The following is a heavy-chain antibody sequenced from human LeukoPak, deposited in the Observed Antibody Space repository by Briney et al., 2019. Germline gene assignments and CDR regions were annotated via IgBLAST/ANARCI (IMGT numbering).Heavy chain of an antibody. CDR2: ISYDESDK. J-gene: IGHJ6*02. D-gene: IGHD2-15*01. V-gene: IGHV3-30*18. CDR1: GFTFSNYG. Sequence: GGSLRLSCAASGFTFSNYGMHWVRQAPGKGLEWVAVISYDESDKYYADSVKGRFTISRDNSKNTLYLQMNSLRPEDTAVYYCAKGVVAATNAAYYGMDVWGQGTTVAVSS. CDR3: AKGVVAATNAAYYGMDV.